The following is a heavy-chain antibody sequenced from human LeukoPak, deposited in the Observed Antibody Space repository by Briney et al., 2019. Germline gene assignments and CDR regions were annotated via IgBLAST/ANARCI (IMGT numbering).Heavy chain of an antibody. CDR3: ARVVYSSGWYYYYGMDV. Sequence: PGGSLRLSCAASGFTFSAYAVSWVRQGPGKGLVWVSLINTAGSSTTYADSVKGRFTISRDNAKNTLYLQMNSLRVEDTAVYYCARVVYSSGWYYYYGMDVWGQGTTVTVSS. D-gene: IGHD6-19*01. J-gene: IGHJ6*02. CDR1: GFTFSAYA. CDR2: INTAGSST. V-gene: IGHV3-74*01.